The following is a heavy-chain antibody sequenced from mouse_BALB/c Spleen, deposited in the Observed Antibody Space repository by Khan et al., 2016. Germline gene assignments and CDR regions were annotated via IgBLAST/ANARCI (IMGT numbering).Heavy chain of an antibody. CDR2: IWWDDDK. CDR1: GFSLSTSGMG. V-gene: IGHV8-8*01. J-gene: IGHJ3*01. Sequence: QVTLKESGPGILQPSQTLSLTCSFAGFSLSTSGMGVGWIRQPSGKGLEWLAHIWWDDDKRHNPAPKSRLTISKDTSSKQIFLMIASLDAADTATYYYARISGFPKFVFAFWGQGTLVTVSA. D-gene: IGHD3-1*01. CDR3: ARISGFPKFVFAF.